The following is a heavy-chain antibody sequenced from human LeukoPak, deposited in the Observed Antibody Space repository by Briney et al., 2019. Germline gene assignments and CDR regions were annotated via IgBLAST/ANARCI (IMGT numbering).Heavy chain of an antibody. J-gene: IGHJ3*02. CDR3: VRRLGGDGYDM. V-gene: IGHV4-39*01. Sequence: PSETLSLTCTVSGASISSSSSFWSWIRRPPGKGLEWIGNIHYSGSTYNNPSLKSRVTISIDRSNNQFSLKLSSVTAADTAVYYCVRRLGGDGYDMWGQGTMVTVSS. CDR1: GASISSSSSF. CDR2: IHYSGST.